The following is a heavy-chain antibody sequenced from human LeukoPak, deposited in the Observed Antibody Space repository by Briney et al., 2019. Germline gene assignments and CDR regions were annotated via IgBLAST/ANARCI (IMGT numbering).Heavy chain of an antibody. CDR3: ARDMGNSGLDV. V-gene: IGHV1-18*01. D-gene: IGHD2/OR15-2a*01. CDR1: AYTERRAG. J-gene: IGHJ6*04. Sequence: SEELSCNPSAYTERRAGSRGGRKAPGQPLEWLGWISGYNGNTNYAPRVQGRATMTRDISTTTVYMDLTSLRSDDTAVYYCARDMGNSGLDVWGKGTTVSV. CDR2: ISGYNGNT.